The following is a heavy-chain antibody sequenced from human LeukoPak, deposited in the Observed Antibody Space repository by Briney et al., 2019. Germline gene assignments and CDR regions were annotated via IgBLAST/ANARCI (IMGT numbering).Heavy chain of an antibody. Sequence: SETLSLTCTVSGGSISSYYWSWMRQPPGKGLEWIGYIYYSGSTNYNPSLKSRVTISVDTSKNQFSLKLSSVTAADTAVYYCARSSGYYDAFDLWGQGTMVTVSS. CDR1: GGSISSYY. CDR3: ARSSGYYDAFDL. V-gene: IGHV4-59*08. J-gene: IGHJ3*01. D-gene: IGHD3-22*01. CDR2: IYYSGST.